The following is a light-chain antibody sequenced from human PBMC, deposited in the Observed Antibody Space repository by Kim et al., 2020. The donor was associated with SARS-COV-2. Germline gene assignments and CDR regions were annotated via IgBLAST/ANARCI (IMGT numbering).Light chain of an antibody. CDR1: NSDVGRHNL. Sequence: QSALTQPASVSGSPGQSITISCTGTNSDVGRHNLVSWYQHHPGKAPKLIIYEATKRPSGVSSRFSGSKSGTTASLTISGLQAEVEADYYCWSYASSNTLYVFGTGTKVTVL. CDR3: WSYASSNTLYV. CDR2: EAT. J-gene: IGLJ1*01. V-gene: IGLV2-23*01.